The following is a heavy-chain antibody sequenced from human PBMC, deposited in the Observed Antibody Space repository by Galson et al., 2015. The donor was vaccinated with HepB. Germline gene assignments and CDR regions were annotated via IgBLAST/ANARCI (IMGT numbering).Heavy chain of an antibody. Sequence: SETLSLTCAVSGYSISESTWWAWIRQPPGRGLEYIGYIYYSGTTYYNPSLKSRVTMSVDTSNNQFSLKLSSVTAVDTAVYYCSRSPRSAGWNDDIKNAFEIWGRGTMVIVSS. CDR1: GYSISESTW. V-gene: IGHV4-28*01. J-gene: IGHJ3*02. D-gene: IGHD1-1*01. CDR3: SRSPRSAGWNDDIKNAFEI. CDR2: IYYSGTT.